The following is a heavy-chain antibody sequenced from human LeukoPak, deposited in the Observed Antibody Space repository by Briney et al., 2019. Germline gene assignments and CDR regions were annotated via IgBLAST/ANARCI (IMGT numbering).Heavy chain of an antibody. CDR2: IKQDGSAK. CDR1: GFTFSSYW. J-gene: IGHJ4*02. D-gene: IGHD4-17*01. V-gene: IGHV3-7*04. CDR3: ARDDYGAYDVLDY. Sequence: GGSLRLSCAASGFTFSSYWMSWVRQAPGKGLEWVANIKQDGSAKYYVDSVKGRFTISRDNAKNSLYLQMNSLRAEDTAVYYCARDDYGAYDVLDYWGQGTLVTVSS.